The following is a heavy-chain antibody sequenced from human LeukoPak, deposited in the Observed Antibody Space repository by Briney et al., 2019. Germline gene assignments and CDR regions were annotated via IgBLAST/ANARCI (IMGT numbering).Heavy chain of an antibody. D-gene: IGHD1-14*01. Sequence: GGSLRLSCAASGFIFSGSSMHWVRQAPGKGLEWVCFIRFDATNKYYADSVKGRFTISRDNSNNTLYLQLNNVRTEDTATYFCAKEQYPGYFDFWGQGSLVTVSA. CDR2: IRFDATNK. CDR3: AKEQYPGYFDF. J-gene: IGHJ4*02. V-gene: IGHV3-30*02. CDR1: GFIFSGSS.